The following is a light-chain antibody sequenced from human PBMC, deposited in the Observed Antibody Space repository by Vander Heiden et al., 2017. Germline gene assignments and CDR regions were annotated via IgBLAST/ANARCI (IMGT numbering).Light chain of an antibody. CDR2: DAS. Sequence: IQMTQSPSSLSASVGDRVTITCQASQDISNYLNWYQQKPGKAPKLLIYDASNLETGVPSRFSGSGSGTDFTFTISSLQPEDFATYYCQQDDNLPSTFGQGTKVEIK. CDR3: QQDDNLPST. J-gene: IGKJ2*01. CDR1: QDISNY. V-gene: IGKV1-33*01.